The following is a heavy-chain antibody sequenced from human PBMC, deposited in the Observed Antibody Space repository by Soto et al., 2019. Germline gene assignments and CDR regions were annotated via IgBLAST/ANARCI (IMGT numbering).Heavy chain of an antibody. CDR3: ASPQGWYSPRLGDWFDP. D-gene: IGHD6-19*01. CDR1: GGSFSGYY. Sequence: SETLSLTCAVYGGSFSGYYWSWIRQPPGKGLEWIGEINHSGSTNYNPSLKSRVTISVDTSKNQFSLKLSSVTAADTAVYYCASPQGWYSPRLGDWFDPWGQGTLVTVSS. J-gene: IGHJ5*02. CDR2: INHSGST. V-gene: IGHV4-34*01.